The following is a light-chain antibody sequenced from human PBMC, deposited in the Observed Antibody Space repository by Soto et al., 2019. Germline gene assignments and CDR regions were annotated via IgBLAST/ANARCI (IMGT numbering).Light chain of an antibody. CDR3: QQYGSSPWT. J-gene: IGKJ1*01. V-gene: IGKV3-20*01. CDR1: QSVSSSY. Sequence: EIVLTQSPGTLSLSPGERATLSCRASQSVSSSYLAWYQQKPGQAPRLLIYGASSRATGIPDRFSGSGSGTTFTLTNSRLEPEDFGVYYWQQYGSSPWTFGQGTKVEIK. CDR2: GAS.